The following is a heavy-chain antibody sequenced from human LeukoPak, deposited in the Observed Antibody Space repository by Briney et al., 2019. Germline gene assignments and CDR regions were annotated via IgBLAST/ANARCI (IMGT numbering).Heavy chain of an antibody. V-gene: IGHV4-59*01. CDR2: IYYSGST. CDR1: GGSISNYY. D-gene: IGHD1-26*01. J-gene: IGHJ4*02. CDR3: ARVGATTTLDY. Sequence: SETLSLTCTVSGGSISNYYWSWIRQPPGKGLEWIGYIYYSGSTNYNPSLKSRVTISVDTSKNQFSLKLSSVTAADTAVYYCARVGATTTLDYWGQGTLVTVSS.